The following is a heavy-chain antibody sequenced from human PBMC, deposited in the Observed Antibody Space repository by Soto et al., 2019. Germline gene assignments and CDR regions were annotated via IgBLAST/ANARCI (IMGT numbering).Heavy chain of an antibody. Sequence: QVQLVQSGAEVKKPGASVKVSCKASGYTFTSYYMHWVRQAPGQGLEWMGIINPSGGSTSYAQKFQGRVTMTRDTSTSTVYMELSSLRSEDTAVYYCARGGDFWSGYYSKSRNWFDPWGQGTLVTVSS. V-gene: IGHV1-46*01. CDR2: INPSGGST. CDR3: ARGGDFWSGYYSKSRNWFDP. D-gene: IGHD3-3*01. J-gene: IGHJ5*02. CDR1: GYTFTSYY.